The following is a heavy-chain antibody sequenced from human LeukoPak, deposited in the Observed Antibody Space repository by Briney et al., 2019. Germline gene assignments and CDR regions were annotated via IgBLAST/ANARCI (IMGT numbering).Heavy chain of an antibody. J-gene: IGHJ3*02. CDR2: INPNNGDT. CDR1: GYTFTGYY. CDR3: AKDRDFWSGDSFDI. D-gene: IGHD3-3*01. V-gene: IGHV1-2*02. Sequence: ASVKVSCKASGYTFTGYYMHWVLQAPGHGLEWMGWINPNNGDTNYAQKFQGRVTMTRDTSISTTYMELSRLRSDDTAVYYCAKDRDFWSGDSFDIWGQGTMVTVSS.